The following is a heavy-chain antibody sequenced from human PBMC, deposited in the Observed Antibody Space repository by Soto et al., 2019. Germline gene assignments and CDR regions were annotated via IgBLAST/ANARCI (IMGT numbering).Heavy chain of an antibody. CDR1: GYSFPSHL. J-gene: IGHJ6*02. D-gene: IGHD3-16*01. CDR2: IYPGDSDT. CDR3: ARGDRYYFYYYGMDV. Sequence: EVQLVQSGAEVKKPGESLKISCKGSGYSFPSHLIGWVRQMPGKGLEWMGIIYPGDSDTRYSPSFQGQVTISADKSISTAYLQWSSLKASETAMYYCARGDRYYFYYYGMDVWCQGTTVTVSS. V-gene: IGHV5-51*03.